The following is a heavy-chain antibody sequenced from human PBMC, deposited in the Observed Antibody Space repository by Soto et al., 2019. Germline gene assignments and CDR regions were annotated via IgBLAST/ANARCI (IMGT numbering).Heavy chain of an antibody. D-gene: IGHD4-17*01. CDR1: GFTFSSYG. J-gene: IGHJ4*02. Sequence: TGGSLRLSCAASGFTFSSYGMHWVRQAPGKGLEWVAVIWYDGSNKYYADSVKGRFTISRDNSKNTLYLQMNSLRAEDTAVYYCARDPPTVTFAHYFDYWGQGTLVTVSS. V-gene: IGHV3-33*01. CDR2: IWYDGSNK. CDR3: ARDPPTVTFAHYFDY.